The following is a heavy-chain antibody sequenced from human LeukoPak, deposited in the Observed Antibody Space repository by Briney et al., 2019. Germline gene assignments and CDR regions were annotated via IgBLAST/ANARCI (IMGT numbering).Heavy chain of an antibody. J-gene: IGHJ3*02. CDR2: IYYSGST. V-gene: IGHV4-59*01. Sequence: PSETLSLTCTVSGGSINSYYWNWIRQPPGKGLEWIGYIYYSGSTKYNPSLKSRVTISVDTSKIQFTLKLSSVTAADTAVYYCARDRMNPATHAFDIWGQGTMVTVSS. CDR3: ARDRMNPATHAFDI. CDR1: GGSINSYY.